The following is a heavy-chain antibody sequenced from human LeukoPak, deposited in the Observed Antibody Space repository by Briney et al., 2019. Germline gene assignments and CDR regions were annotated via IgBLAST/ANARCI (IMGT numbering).Heavy chain of an antibody. CDR2: ISSSSSYT. V-gene: IGHV3-11*06. D-gene: IGHD3-22*01. Sequence: PGGSLRLSCAASGFTFSDYYMSWIRQAPGKGLEWVSYISSSSSYTNYADSVKGRFTISRDNAKNSLYLQMNSLRAEDTAVYYCERAPYYDSSGYCDYWGQGTKVTVSS. CDR1: GFTFSDYY. CDR3: ERAPYYDSSGYCDY. J-gene: IGHJ4*02.